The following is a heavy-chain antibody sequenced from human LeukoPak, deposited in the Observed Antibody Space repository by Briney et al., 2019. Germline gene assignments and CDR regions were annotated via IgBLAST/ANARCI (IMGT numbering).Heavy chain of an antibody. D-gene: IGHD3-10*01. CDR2: IYYSGST. CDR1: GGSISSSSYY. V-gene: IGHV4-39*01. J-gene: IGHJ4*02. Sequence: SETLSLTCTVSGGSISSSSYYWGWIRQPPGTGLEWIGSIYYSGSTYYNPSLKSRVTISVDTSKNQFSLKLSSVTAADTAVYYCARHGVGGRWFGEFSIDYWGQGTLVTVSS. CDR3: ARHGVGGRWFGEFSIDY.